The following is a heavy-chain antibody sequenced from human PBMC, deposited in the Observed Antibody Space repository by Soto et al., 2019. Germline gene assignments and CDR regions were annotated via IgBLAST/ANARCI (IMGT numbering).Heavy chain of an antibody. CDR1: GFTFSSYG. J-gene: IGHJ3*02. Sequence: GGSLRLSCAASGFTFSSYGMHWVRQAPGKGLEWVAVISYDGSNKYYADSVKGRFTISRDNSKNTLYLQMNSLRAEDTAVYYCARDFGSGAPDGYDAFDIWGQGTMVTVSS. CDR3: ARDFGSGAPDGYDAFDI. V-gene: IGHV3-30*03. D-gene: IGHD5-18*01. CDR2: ISYDGSNK.